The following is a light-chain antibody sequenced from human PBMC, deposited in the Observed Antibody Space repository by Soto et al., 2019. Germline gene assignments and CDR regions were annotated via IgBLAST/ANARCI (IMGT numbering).Light chain of an antibody. Sequence: QSVLTQPPSVSGAPGQRVTISCTESSSNIGAGYDVHWYQQLPGTAPKLLIYGNSNRPSGVPDRFSGSKSGTSASLAITGLGGGDGGYYYRRSYATSLGGWVSGGGPKL. CDR2: GNS. J-gene: IGLJ3*02. V-gene: IGLV1-40*01. CDR1: SSNIGAGYD. CDR3: RSYATSLGGWV.